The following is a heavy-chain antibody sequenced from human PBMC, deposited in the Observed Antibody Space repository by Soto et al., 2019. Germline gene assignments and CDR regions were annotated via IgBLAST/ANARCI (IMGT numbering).Heavy chain of an antibody. CDR1: GCTFSSYS. Sequence: PSWSLRRTCADSGCTFSSYSMNWDRQGPGKGLEWVSYISYSSSTIYYADSVKGRFTISRDNAKNSLYLQMNSLRDEDTAVYYCARDYYDTSAFPHACDIWGQGTMVTVSS. CDR3: ARDYYDTSAFPHACDI. V-gene: IGHV3-48*02. J-gene: IGHJ3*02. D-gene: IGHD3-22*01. CDR2: ISYSSSTI.